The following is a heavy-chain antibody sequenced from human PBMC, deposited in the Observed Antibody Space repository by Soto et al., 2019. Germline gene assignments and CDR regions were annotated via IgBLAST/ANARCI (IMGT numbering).Heavy chain of an antibody. V-gene: IGHV4-30-4*01. J-gene: IGHJ4*02. D-gene: IGHD5-18*01. CDR1: GGSISSGDYY. CDR2: IYYSGST. Sequence: SETLSLTCTVSGGSISSGDYYWSWIRQPPGKGLEWIGYIYYSGSTYYNPSLKSRVTISVDTSKNQFSLKLSSVTAADTAVYYCAKRTDGIQLFDYWGQGTLVTVSS. CDR3: AKRTDGIQLFDY.